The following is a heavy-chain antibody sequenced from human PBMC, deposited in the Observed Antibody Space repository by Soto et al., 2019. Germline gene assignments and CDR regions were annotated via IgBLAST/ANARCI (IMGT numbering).Heavy chain of an antibody. CDR3: TTEKGY. V-gene: IGHV3-15*07. Sequence: EVQLVESGGGLVKPGESLRLSCAASGFTFTNAWMNWVRQAPGKGLEWVGRIRSKTDGGTPDYAAPVKGRFTISRDDSKNTLYVQMNSLKTEDTAIYYCTTEKGYWGQGTLVSVSS. CDR2: IRSKTDGGTP. CDR1: GFTFTNAW. J-gene: IGHJ4*02.